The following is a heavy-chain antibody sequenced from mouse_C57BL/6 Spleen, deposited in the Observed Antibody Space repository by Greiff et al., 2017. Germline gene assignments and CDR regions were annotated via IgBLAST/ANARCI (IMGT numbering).Heavy chain of an antibody. CDR1: GYTFTSYW. Sequence: QVQLQQPGAELVRPGSSVKLSCKASGYTFTSYWMHWVKQRPIQGLEWIGNIDPSDSETHYNQKFKDKATLTVDKSSSTAYMQLSSLTSEDSAVYYCATGIYDGYLAWFAYWGQGTLVTVSA. V-gene: IGHV1-52*01. D-gene: IGHD2-3*01. CDR2: IDPSDSET. J-gene: IGHJ3*01. CDR3: ATGIYDGYLAWFAY.